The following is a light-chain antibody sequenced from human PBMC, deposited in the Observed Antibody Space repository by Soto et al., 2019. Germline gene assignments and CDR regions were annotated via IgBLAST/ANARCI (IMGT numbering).Light chain of an antibody. V-gene: IGLV1-40*01. J-gene: IGLJ3*02. CDR1: NSNIGAGYD. Sequence: QYVLTQPPSVSGAPGQRVTISCTGYNSNIGAGYDVHWYQQLPGTAPKLLIYGNSNRPSGVPDRFSASKSGTSASLAITGLQAEDEADYYCQSYDSSLSGWVFGGGAKVTVL. CDR2: GNS. CDR3: QSYDSSLSGWV.